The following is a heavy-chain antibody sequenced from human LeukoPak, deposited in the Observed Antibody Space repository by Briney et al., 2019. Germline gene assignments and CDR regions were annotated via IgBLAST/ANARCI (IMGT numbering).Heavy chain of an antibody. V-gene: IGHV1-2*02. CDR2: INPNSGGT. D-gene: IGHD3-16*01. J-gene: IGHJ3*02. Sequence: ASVKVSCKASGYTFTGYYIHWVRQAPGQGLEWMEWINPNSGGTNYAQKFQGRVTMTRDTSISTAYMELSRLRSDDTAVYYCARAEIFLEGGGAFDIWGQGTMVTVSS. CDR3: ARAEIFLEGGGAFDI. CDR1: GYTFTGYY.